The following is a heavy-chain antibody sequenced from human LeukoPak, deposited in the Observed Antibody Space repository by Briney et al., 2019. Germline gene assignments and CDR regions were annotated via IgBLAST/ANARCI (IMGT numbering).Heavy chain of an antibody. CDR3: ARDPYDFWSGYWFDP. V-gene: IGHV4-4*07. CDR2: IYTSGST. Sequence: SETLSLTCTVSGGSISSYYWSWIRQPAGKGLEWIGCIYTSGSTNYNPSLKSRVTMSVDTSKNQFSLKLSSVTAADTAVYYCARDPYDFWSGYWFDPWGQGTLVTVSS. D-gene: IGHD3-3*01. J-gene: IGHJ5*02. CDR1: GGSISSYY.